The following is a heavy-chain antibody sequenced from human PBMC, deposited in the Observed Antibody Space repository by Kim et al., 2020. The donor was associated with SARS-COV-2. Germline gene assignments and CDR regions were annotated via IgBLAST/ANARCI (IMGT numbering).Heavy chain of an antibody. V-gene: IGHV3-9*01. CDR3: AKELPGRICVTSGLDV. J-gene: IGHJ6*02. Sequence: DSVKGRFTISRDNAKNALYLQMNSLRAEDTALYYCAKELPGRICVTSGLDVWGQGATVTVSS. D-gene: IGHD3-10*01.